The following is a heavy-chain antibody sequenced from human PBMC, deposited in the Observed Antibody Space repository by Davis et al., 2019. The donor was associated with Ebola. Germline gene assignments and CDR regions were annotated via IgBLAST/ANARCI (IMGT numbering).Heavy chain of an antibody. D-gene: IGHD4-17*01. CDR1: GYTFTSYD. V-gene: IGHV1-8*01. CDR3: ARCPDYAIDN. Sequence: ASVKVSCKASGYTFTSYDINWVRQATGQGLEWMGWMNPNSGNTGYAQKFQGRVTMTTDTSTSTAYMELRSLRSDDTAVYYCARCPDYAIDNWGQGTLVTVSS. J-gene: IGHJ4*02. CDR2: MNPNSGNT.